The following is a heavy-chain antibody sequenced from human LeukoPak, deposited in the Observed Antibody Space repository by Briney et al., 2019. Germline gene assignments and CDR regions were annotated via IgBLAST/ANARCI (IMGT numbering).Heavy chain of an antibody. J-gene: IGHJ4*02. Sequence: PSETLSLTCSVSGGSINNDYWSWIRQPPGEGLEWIGYHSGHTHSNSYLKNRVTISMDTSKNQFSLKLSSVTAADTAVYYCARHPFMSPFDYWGQGTLVTVSS. CDR2: YHSGHT. CDR1: GGSINNDY. V-gene: IGHV4-59*08. D-gene: IGHD3-10*02. CDR3: ARHPFMSPFDY.